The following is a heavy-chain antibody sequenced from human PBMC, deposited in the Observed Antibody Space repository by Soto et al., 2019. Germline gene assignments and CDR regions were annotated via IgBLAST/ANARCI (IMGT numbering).Heavy chain of an antibody. CDR3: ASGGGTILAPLP. V-gene: IGHV1-2*02. CDR1: GYTFTGYF. Sequence: QVPRVQAGAEVKKPGASVKVSCRASGYTFTGYFIHWVRQAPGQGLEWMGWINPNSGATKYAQKFQGRVTLRRKTYIRTAYMELRGLRSDDTAVYCCASGGGTILAPLPWGQGTLVTVSS. CDR2: INPNSGAT. D-gene: IGHD3-3*01. J-gene: IGHJ5*02.